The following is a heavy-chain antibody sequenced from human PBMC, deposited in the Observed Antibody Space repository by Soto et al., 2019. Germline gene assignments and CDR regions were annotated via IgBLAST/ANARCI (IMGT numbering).Heavy chain of an antibody. J-gene: IGHJ5*02. CDR2: ISSSSSYI. CDR1: GFTFSSYS. D-gene: IGHD2-2*01. Sequence: EVQLVESGGGLVKPGGSLRLSCAASGFTFSSYSMNWVRQAPGKGLEWVSSISSSSSYIYYADSVKGRFTISRDNAKNSLYLQMNSLRAEDTAVYYWARDRSGRNIVVVPAASNWFDPWGQGTLVTVSS. CDR3: ARDRSGRNIVVVPAASNWFDP. V-gene: IGHV3-21*01.